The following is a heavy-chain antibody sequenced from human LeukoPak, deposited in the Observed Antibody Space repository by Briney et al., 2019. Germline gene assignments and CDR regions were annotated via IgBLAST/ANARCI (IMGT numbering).Heavy chain of an antibody. CDR2: IRYDGSNK. CDR3: ARVDFWSGYSDY. Sequence: PGGSLRLSCAASGFTFSSYGMHWVRQAPGKGLEWVAFIRYDGSNKYYADSVKGRFTISRDNSKNTLYLQMNSLRAEDTAVYYCARVDFWSGYSDYWGQGTLVTVSS. D-gene: IGHD3-3*01. V-gene: IGHV3-30*02. CDR1: GFTFSSYG. J-gene: IGHJ4*02.